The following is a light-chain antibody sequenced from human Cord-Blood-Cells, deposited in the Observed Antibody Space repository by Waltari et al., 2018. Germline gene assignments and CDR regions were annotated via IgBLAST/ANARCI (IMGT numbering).Light chain of an antibody. CDR3: QVWDSSTAWV. CDR2: RDS. J-gene: IGLJ3*02. Sequence: SYELTQPLSVSVALGQTARITCGGNNIGSKNVHWYQQKPGQAPVLVIDRDSNRASGIPERFSGANSGNTATLTISRAQAGDEADYYCQVWDSSTAWVFGGGTKLTVL. V-gene: IGLV3-9*01. CDR1: NIGSKN.